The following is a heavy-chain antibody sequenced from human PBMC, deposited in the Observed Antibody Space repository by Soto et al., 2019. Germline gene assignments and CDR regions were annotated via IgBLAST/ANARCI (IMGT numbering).Heavy chain of an antibody. D-gene: IGHD2-15*01. CDR1: GYFFTSYY. Sequence: QAQLVQSGAEVKKPGASVKVSCKASGYFFTSYYIHWVRQAPGQSLQWMGWINPNGGNTHYVQKFQGRLTLTRDTSVSTVYMDLNSLTSDDTAIYYCARESMGGSSFRRVYFDFWGQGTLVAVAS. J-gene: IGHJ4*02. V-gene: IGHV1-2*02. CDR3: ARESMGGSSFRRVYFDF. CDR2: INPNGGNT.